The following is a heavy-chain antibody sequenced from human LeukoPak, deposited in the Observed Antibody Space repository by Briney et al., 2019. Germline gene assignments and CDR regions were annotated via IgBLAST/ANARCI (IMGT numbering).Heavy chain of an antibody. CDR2: ISSSSSTI. D-gene: IGHD3-22*01. V-gene: IGHV3-48*01. CDR3: AVNYYDSSGCYYPIDY. CDR1: GFTFSSYS. Sequence: GGSLRLSCAASGFTFSSYSMNWVRQAPGKGLEWVSYISSSSSTIYYADSVKGRFTISRDNAKNSLYLQMNSLRAEDTAVYYCAVNYYDSSGCYYPIDYWGQGTLVTVSS. J-gene: IGHJ4*02.